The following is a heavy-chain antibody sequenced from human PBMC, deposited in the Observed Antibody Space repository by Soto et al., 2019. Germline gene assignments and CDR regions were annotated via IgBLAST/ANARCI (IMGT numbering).Heavy chain of an antibody. CDR1: GGSFSNHY. J-gene: IGHJ4*02. D-gene: IGHD2-8*01. Sequence: SETLSLTCSVAGGSFSNHYWSWIRQPPGKGLEWIGYISYNGNTNYNPSLKSRVTILVDTSKSQFSLKLSSVTAADTAVYYCARGNGFNLYWGQGALVTVSS. V-gene: IGHV4-59*11. CDR2: ISYNGNT. CDR3: ARGNGFNLY.